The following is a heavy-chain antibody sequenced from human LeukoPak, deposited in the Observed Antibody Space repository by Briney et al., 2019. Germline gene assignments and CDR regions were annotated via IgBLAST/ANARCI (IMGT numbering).Heavy chain of an antibody. CDR2: ISGSGGST. CDR3: AKDATVTTSGPGCFQH. J-gene: IGHJ1*01. D-gene: IGHD4-17*01. V-gene: IGHV3-23*01. Sequence: PGGSLRLSCAASGFTFSSYAMSWVRQAPGKGLEWVSAISGSGGSTYYADSVKGRFTISRDNSKNTLYLQMNSLRAEDTAVYYCAKDATVTTSGPGCFQHWGQGTLVTVSS. CDR1: GFTFSSYA.